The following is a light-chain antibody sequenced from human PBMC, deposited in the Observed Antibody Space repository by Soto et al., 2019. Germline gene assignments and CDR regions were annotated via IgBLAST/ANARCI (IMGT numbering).Light chain of an antibody. V-gene: IGLV2-14*01. J-gene: IGLJ3*02. CDR3: SSYTISSTCV. CDR1: ISDVGGYNY. CDR2: EVT. Sequence: QPVLTQPASVSGSPGQSITISCTGTISDVGGYNYVSWYQHHPGKAPKLMIYEVTNRPSGVSNRFSGSKSGNTASLTISGLQAEDEADYYCSSYTISSTCVFGGGTKLTVL.